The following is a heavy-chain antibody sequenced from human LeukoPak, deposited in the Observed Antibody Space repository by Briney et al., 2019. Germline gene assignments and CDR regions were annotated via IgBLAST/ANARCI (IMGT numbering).Heavy chain of an antibody. CDR1: GFIFDDYG. CDR2: INWIGGST. Sequence: GGSLRLSCAASGFIFDDYGMTWVRQTPGKGLEWVSGINWIGGSTGYADSVKGRFTISRDKAKNSLYLHMNSLRAEDTALYFCARDLGYKDYVSAFDIWGQGTMVTVSS. J-gene: IGHJ3*02. V-gene: IGHV3-20*04. D-gene: IGHD5-24*01. CDR3: ARDLGYKDYVSAFDI.